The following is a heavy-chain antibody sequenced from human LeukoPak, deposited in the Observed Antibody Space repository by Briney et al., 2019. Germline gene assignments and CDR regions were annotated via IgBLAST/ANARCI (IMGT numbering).Heavy chain of an antibody. V-gene: IGHV4-59*08. D-gene: IGHD3-9*01. J-gene: IGHJ6*02. CDR1: GGSISSYY. CDR2: IYYSGST. CDR3: ARHPSRAGLRYHGMDV. Sequence: SETLSLTCTVSGGSISSYYWSWIRQPPGKGLEWIGYIYYSGSTNYNPSLKSRVTISVDTSKNQFSLKLSSVTAADTAVYYCARHPSRAGLRYHGMDVWGQGTTVTVSS.